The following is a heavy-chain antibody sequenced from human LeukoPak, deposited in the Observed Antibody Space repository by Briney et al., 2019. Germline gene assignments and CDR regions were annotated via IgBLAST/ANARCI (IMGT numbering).Heavy chain of an antibody. Sequence: PGRSLRLSCAASGFTFSSYGMHWVRQAPGKGLEWVAVIWYDGSNKYYADSVKGRFTISRDNSKNTLYLQMNSLRAEDTAVYYCARDKGAAADWGQGTLVTVSS. D-gene: IGHD6-13*01. J-gene: IGHJ4*02. CDR2: IWYDGSNK. CDR1: GFTFSSYG. CDR3: ARDKGAAAD. V-gene: IGHV3-33*01.